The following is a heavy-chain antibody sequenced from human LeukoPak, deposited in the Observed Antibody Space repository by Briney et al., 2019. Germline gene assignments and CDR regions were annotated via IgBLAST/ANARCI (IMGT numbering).Heavy chain of an antibody. Sequence: GGSLRLSCAASGFTFSSYSMNWVRQAPGKGLEWVAVISYDGSNKYYADSVKGQFTISRDNSKNTLYLQMNSLRAEDTAVYYCASPHYYDSRGPWGQGTLVTVSS. CDR2: ISYDGSNK. V-gene: IGHV3-30*03. J-gene: IGHJ5*02. D-gene: IGHD3-22*01. CDR3: ASPHYYDSRGP. CDR1: GFTFSSYS.